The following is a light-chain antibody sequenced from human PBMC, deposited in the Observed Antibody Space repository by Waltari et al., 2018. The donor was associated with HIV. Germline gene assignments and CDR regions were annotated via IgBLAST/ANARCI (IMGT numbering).Light chain of an antibody. CDR1: EDITKY. CDR2: AAS. J-gene: IGKJ3*01. Sequence: DIQMTQSPSSLSASVGDRVTITCRASEDITKYSNWYQHKVGEAPRLLIYAASTLHSGVPSRFVGGQSGSDFTLTITGLQSEDAATYYCQYSHRTIEVTFGPGTKVHVK. CDR3: QYSHRTIEVT. V-gene: IGKV1-39*01.